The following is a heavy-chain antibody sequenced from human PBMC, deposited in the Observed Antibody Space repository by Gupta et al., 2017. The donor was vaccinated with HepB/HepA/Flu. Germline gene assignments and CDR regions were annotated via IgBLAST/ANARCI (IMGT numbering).Heavy chain of an antibody. Sequence: EVQLLESGGDLVQPGGSLRLSCAASGFTSSSYAMSCVRQAPGKGLEGVSSVSASGANRQYADSVKGRFTISRDNSKNTLYLEMNSLRADDRAVYYCAKVVGNWGSGTFDIWGRGTMVTVSS. V-gene: IGHV3-23*01. D-gene: IGHD7-27*01. CDR2: VSASGANR. J-gene: IGHJ3*02. CDR3: AKVVGNWGSGTFDI. CDR1: GFTSSSYA.